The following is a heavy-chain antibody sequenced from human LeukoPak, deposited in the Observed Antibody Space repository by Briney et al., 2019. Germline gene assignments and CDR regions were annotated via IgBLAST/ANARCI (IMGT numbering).Heavy chain of an antibody. CDR3: VKGGIVVLISAFDI. CDR1: GFTFSSYY. J-gene: IGHJ3*02. Sequence: GGSLRLSCAGSGFTFSSYYMIWVRQAPGKGLEWVSYISRSSSTIYYADSVKGRFTISRDNAKNSLYLQMNSLRDEDTAVYYCVKGGIVVLISAFDIWGQGTMVTVSS. CDR2: ISRSSSTI. D-gene: IGHD3-22*01. V-gene: IGHV3-48*02.